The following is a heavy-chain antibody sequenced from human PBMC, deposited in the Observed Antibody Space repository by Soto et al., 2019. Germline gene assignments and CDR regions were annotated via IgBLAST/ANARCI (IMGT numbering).Heavy chain of an antibody. Sequence: SLRLSCAASGFTFSSYAMHWVRQAPGKGLEWVAVISYDGSNKYYTDSVKGRFTISRDNSKNTLYLQMNSLRAEDTAVYYCAREYGLDSSGSLPHGYWGQGTLVTVSS. J-gene: IGHJ4*02. D-gene: IGHD3-22*01. CDR2: ISYDGSNK. V-gene: IGHV3-30-3*01. CDR3: AREYGLDSSGSLPHGY. CDR1: GFTFSSYA.